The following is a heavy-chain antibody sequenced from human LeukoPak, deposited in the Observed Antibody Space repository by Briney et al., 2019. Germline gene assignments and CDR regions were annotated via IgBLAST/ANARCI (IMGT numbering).Heavy chain of an antibody. CDR3: ASRKLGNDY. D-gene: IGHD7-27*01. V-gene: IGHV1-18*01. Sequence: GASVTVSCKASGYTFTSYGISWVGQAPGQGLEWMGWISAYNGNTNYAQKLQGRVTINTETSTSTAYMELRSLRSDDTAVYYCASRKLGNDYWGQGTLVTVSS. J-gene: IGHJ4*01. CDR1: GYTFTSYG. CDR2: ISAYNGNT.